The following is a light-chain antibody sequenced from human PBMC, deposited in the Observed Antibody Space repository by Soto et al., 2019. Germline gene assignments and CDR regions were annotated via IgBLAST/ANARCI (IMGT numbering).Light chain of an antibody. J-gene: IGKJ4*01. CDR3: QQYNNWPPLT. Sequence: EIVMTQSPATLSVSPGERATLSCRASQSVSTNLAWYQQKPGQAPRLLIYGASTRATGIPARFSGSGSGTEFHFTIRSLQAESFCGYYCQQYNNWPPLTFGGGTKVEIK. CDR1: QSVSTN. CDR2: GAS. V-gene: IGKV3-15*01.